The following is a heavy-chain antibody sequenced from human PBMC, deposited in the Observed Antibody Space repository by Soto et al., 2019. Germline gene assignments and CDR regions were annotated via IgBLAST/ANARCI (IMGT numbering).Heavy chain of an antibody. D-gene: IGHD3-10*01. CDR3: AGDRRGSGTYDGLDV. J-gene: IGHJ6*02. CDR2: INPDSGGT. CDR1: GYTFTGHY. V-gene: IGHV1-2*02. Sequence: QEQLVQSGAEVKKPGASVKVSCTASGYTFTGHYLHWVRQAPGQGLEWMGWINPDSGGTNYAQKFQGRVTMTRDTSISTAYMELRRLTSDDTAVYYCAGDRRGSGTYDGLDVWGQGTTVTVSS.